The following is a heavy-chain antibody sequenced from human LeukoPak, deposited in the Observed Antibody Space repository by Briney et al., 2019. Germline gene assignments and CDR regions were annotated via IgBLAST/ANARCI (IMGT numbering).Heavy chain of an antibody. Sequence: PSGTLSLTCTVSGGSISSGGYYWSWIRQHPGKGLEWIGYIYYSGSTYYNPSLKSRVTISVDTSKNQFSLKLSSVTAADTAVYYCARAEGSSGYYYGYWGQGTLVTVSS. CDR1: GGSISSGGYY. CDR2: IYYSGST. D-gene: IGHD3-22*01. CDR3: ARAEGSSGYYYGY. J-gene: IGHJ4*02. V-gene: IGHV4-31*03.